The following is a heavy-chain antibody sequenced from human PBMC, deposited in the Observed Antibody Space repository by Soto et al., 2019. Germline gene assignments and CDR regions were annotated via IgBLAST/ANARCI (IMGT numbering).Heavy chain of an antibody. D-gene: IGHD5-18*01. CDR1: GGTFSSYA. V-gene: IGHV1-69*12. CDR2: IIPIFGTA. J-gene: IGHJ4*02. CDR3: ASYTGGHSYGSYYFDY. Sequence: QVQLVQSGAEVKKPGSSVKVSCKASGGTFSSYAISWVRQAPGQGLEWMGGIIPIFGTANYAQKFQGRVTITADESTSTAYMELSSLRSDDTAVYYCASYTGGHSYGSYYFDYWGQGPLSPSPQ.